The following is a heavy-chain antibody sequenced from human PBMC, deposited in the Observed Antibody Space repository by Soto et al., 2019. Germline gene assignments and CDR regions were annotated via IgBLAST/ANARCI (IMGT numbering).Heavy chain of an antibody. CDR2: VIPIFATP. V-gene: IGHV1-69*01. CDR3: ARFPLDFGDRYWYFDL. Sequence: QVQLVQSGAEVKKPGSSVKVSCKASGDTFIRYAISWVRQAPGQGLEWMGGVIPIFATPQYAQKFQGRVTITADESTTTAYMELSSLRSEDTAVYYCARFPLDFGDRYWYFDLWGRGTRVTVSS. CDR1: GDTFIRYA. J-gene: IGHJ2*01. D-gene: IGHD4-17*01.